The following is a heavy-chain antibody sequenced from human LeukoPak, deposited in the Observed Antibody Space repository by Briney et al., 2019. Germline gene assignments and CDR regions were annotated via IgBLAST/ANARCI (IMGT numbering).Heavy chain of an antibody. Sequence: PSETLTLTCTVSSGSISGSDYYWCWIRQPPGKGLEWIGSINYSGNTYYDSSLKSRVTISVDTSNNHFSLRLSSVTAADTAVYYCARLVLSYGNAFDHWGQGTLVTVSS. J-gene: IGHJ4*02. CDR1: SGSISGSDYY. CDR2: INYSGNT. D-gene: IGHD3-16*01. V-gene: IGHV4-39*02. CDR3: ARLVLSYGNAFDH.